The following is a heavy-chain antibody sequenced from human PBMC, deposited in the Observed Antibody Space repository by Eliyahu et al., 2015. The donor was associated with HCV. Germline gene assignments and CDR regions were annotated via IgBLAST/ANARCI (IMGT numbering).Heavy chain of an antibody. CDR1: GFTFSSYA. CDR3: AKDGTHYYDSSGGWFDP. Sequence: EVQLLESGGGLVQPGGSLRLSCAASGFTFSSYAMSWVRQAPGKGLEWVSAISGSGGSTYYADSVKGRFTISRDNSKNTLYLQMNSLRAEDTAVYYCAKDGTHYYDSSGGWFDPWGQGTLVTVSS. V-gene: IGHV3-23*01. J-gene: IGHJ5*02. D-gene: IGHD3-22*01. CDR2: ISGSGGST.